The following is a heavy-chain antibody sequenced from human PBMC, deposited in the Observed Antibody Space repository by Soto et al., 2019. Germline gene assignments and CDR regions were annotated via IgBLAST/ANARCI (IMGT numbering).Heavy chain of an antibody. V-gene: IGHV6-1*01. CDR3: ARLMGNSWLDS. Sequence: SQTLSLTCAISGDSVSSNSATWDCISQSPSRGLEWLGRTYYRSKWYNDYAVSVKRRITINPDTSNNQLSLQLNSVTPDDTAVYYCARLMGNSWLDSWGQGTLVTVSS. J-gene: IGHJ5*01. CDR1: GDSVSSNSAT. CDR2: TYYRSKWYN. D-gene: IGHD2-8*01.